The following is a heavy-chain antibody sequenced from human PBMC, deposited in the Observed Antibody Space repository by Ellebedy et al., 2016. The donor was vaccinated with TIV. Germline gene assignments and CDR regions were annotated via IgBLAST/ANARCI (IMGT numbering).Heavy chain of an antibody. V-gene: IGHV3-7*01. Sequence: GGSLRLSXADSGSTLRTFWMSWVRQAPGKGLECVAKINGDGSVINYVDSVNGRFTISRDNARNSLSLQMNSLRADDTAVYYCARGHHGGHPDDAIDFWGQGTMVIVSS. CDR3: ARGHHGGHPDDAIDF. D-gene: IGHD4-23*01. CDR1: GSTLRTFW. J-gene: IGHJ3*01. CDR2: INGDGSVI.